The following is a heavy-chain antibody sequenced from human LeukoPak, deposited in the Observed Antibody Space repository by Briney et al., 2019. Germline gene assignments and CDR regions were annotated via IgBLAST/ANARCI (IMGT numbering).Heavy chain of an antibody. J-gene: IGHJ4*02. CDR1: GFTFSSYG. CDR2: ISYDGSNK. Sequence: PGRSLRLSCAASGFTFSSYGMHWVRQAPGKGLEWVAVISYDGSNKYCADSVKGRFTISRENAKNSFYLQMNTLGAGDTAVYYCARSPPDYLFWRGYYFDDWGQGTLVTVSS. V-gene: IGHV3-30*03. D-gene: IGHD3-3*01. CDR3: ARSPPDYLFWRGYYFDD.